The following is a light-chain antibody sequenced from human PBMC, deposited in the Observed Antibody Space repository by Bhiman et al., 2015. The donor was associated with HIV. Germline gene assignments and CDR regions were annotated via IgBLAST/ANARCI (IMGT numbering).Light chain of an antibody. J-gene: IGLJ1*01. CDR2: EDD. CDR1: TLGNRY. V-gene: IGLV3-1*01. CDR3: QAWDSSAYV. Sequence: SYALTQPPSVSVSPGQTASITCSGDTLGNRYASWYQQKPGQSPVLVIFEDDKRPSGIPERFSGSNSGNTATLTISGTQAMDEADYYCQAWDSSAYVFGTGTKVTVL.